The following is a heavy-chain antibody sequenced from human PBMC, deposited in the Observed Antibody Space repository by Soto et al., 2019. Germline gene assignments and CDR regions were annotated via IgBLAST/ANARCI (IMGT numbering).Heavy chain of an antibody. CDR1: GYSFTYYG. J-gene: IGHJ4*02. D-gene: IGHD3-22*01. CDR3: ARERLRGYDNRGFDS. CDR2: INPSNGNS. Sequence: QVQLVQSGAELRNRGASVKVSCQASGYSFTYYGINWVRQAPGQGLEWMAWINPSNGNSNYAQKFDDRLTVTTATSTNTVYMELRSLKSDDTAIYYCARERLRGYDNRGFDSWGQGTLVSVSS. V-gene: IGHV1-18*01.